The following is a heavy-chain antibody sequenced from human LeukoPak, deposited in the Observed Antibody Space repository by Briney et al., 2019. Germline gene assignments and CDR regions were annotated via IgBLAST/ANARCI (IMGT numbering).Heavy chain of an antibody. D-gene: IGHD3-9*01. CDR3: VRDWDHFDFDS. J-gene: IGHJ5*01. CDR1: GFTFSNYW. Sequence: GGSLRLSCAASGFTFSNYWMHWVRQAPGKGLVWVSRIKGDGSHTIYADSVKGRFTISRDNAENTLYLQMKSPRAEDTAVYYCVRDWDHFDFDSWGQGTLVTVSS. V-gene: IGHV3-74*01. CDR2: IKGDGSHT.